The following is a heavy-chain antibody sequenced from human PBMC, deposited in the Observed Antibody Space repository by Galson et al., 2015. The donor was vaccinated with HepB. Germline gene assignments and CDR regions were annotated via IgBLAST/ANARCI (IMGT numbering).Heavy chain of an antibody. D-gene: IGHD3-10*01. CDR2: ITSRSSYI. V-gene: IGHV3-21*01. Sequence: SLRLSCAASGFTFSTYSMNWVRQAPGKGLEWVSSITSRSSYISYADSVTGRFTISRDNDKNSLYLQMNSLRPEDTAVYYCARGFMIRGITRRYYFDHWGQGTLVTASS. J-gene: IGHJ4*02. CDR1: GFTFSTYS. CDR3: ARGFMIRGITRRYYFDH.